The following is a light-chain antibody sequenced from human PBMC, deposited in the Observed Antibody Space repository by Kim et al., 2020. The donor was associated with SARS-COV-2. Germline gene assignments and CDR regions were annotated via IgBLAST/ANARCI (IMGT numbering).Light chain of an antibody. Sequence: ASVGDRVTITCRASPSIDTWVAWYQQKPGKAPKLLIYDASSVESGVPSRFSGSGSAAEFTLTITSLQPDDFATYFCQQYKTYPWTFGQGTKVDIK. J-gene: IGKJ1*01. CDR1: PSIDTW. CDR2: DAS. CDR3: QQYKTYPWT. V-gene: IGKV1-5*01.